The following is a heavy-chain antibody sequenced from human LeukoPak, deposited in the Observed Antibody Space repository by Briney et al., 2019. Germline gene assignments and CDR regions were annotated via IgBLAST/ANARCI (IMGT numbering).Heavy chain of an antibody. CDR3: ARDHSSGYFLYYYYGMDV. J-gene: IGHJ6*02. Sequence: GGSLRLFCAASGFTFSSYWMSWVRQAPGKGLEWVANIKQDGSEKYYVDSVKGRFTISRDNAKNSLYLQMNSLRAEDTAVYYCARDHSSGYFLYYYYGMDVWGQGTTVTVSS. CDR1: GFTFSSYW. CDR2: IKQDGSEK. D-gene: IGHD6-19*01. V-gene: IGHV3-7*01.